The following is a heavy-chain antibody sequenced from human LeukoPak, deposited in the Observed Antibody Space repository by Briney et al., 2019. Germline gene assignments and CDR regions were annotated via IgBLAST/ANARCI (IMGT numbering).Heavy chain of an antibody. CDR3: ARAKYYYDSSGYYY. V-gene: IGHV4-34*01. CDR1: GFTFSSYA. D-gene: IGHD3-22*01. Sequence: PGGSLRLSCAASGFTFSSYAMSWVRQAPGKGLEWIGEINHSGSTNYNPSLKSRVTISVDTSKNQFSLKLSSVTAADTAVYYCARAKYYYDSSGYYYWGQGTLVTVSS. J-gene: IGHJ4*02. CDR2: INHSGST.